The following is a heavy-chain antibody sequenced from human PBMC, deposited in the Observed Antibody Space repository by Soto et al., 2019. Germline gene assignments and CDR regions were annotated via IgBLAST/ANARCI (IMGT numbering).Heavy chain of an antibody. CDR1: GYSFTNYW. D-gene: IGHD4-4*01. CDR3: ARHGMTTVTTVRNQVYYYYYMDV. J-gene: IGHJ6*03. V-gene: IGHV5-51*01. Sequence: GESLKISCKGSGYSFTNYWIGWVRQMPGKGLEWMGIIYPGDSDTIYSPSFQGQVTISAHKSISTAYLQWSSLKASDTAMYYCARHGMTTVTTVRNQVYYYYYMDVWGKGTTVTVSS. CDR2: IYPGDSDT.